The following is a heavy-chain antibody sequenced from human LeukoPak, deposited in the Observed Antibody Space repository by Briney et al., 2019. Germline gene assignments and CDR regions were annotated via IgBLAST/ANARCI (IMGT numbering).Heavy chain of an antibody. V-gene: IGHV3-23*01. Sequence: GGSLRLSCAASGFTFSSYGMSWVRQAPGKGLEWVSAIRGSGIRTYYADSVNGRFAISRDNSKNTLYLQMNSLRAEDTAVYYCAKDRPDYYDSSGYYLRGYFDPWGQGTLVTVSS. CDR3: AKDRPDYYDSSGYYLRGYFDP. D-gene: IGHD3-22*01. J-gene: IGHJ4*02. CDR2: IRGSGIRT. CDR1: GFTFSSYG.